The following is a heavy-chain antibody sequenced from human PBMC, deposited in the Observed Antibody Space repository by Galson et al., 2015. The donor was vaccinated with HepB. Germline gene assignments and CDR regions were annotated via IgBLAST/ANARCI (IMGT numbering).Heavy chain of an antibody. J-gene: IGHJ4*02. V-gene: IGHV3-30-3*01. CDR1: GFTFSSYA. Sequence: SLRLSCAASGFTFSSYAMHWVRQAPGKGLEWVAVISYDGSNKYYADSVKGRFTISSDNSKNTLYLQMNSLRAEDTAVYYCASGLGPRYYFDYWGQGTLVTVTS. CDR3: ASGLGPRYYFDY. D-gene: IGHD6-19*01. CDR2: ISYDGSNK.